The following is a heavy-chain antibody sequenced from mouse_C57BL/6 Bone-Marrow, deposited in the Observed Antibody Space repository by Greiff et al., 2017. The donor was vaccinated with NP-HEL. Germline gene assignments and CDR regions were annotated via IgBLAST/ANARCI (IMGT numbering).Heavy chain of an antibody. V-gene: IGHV2-9-1*01. CDR1: GFSLTSYA. Sequence: VNLVESGPGLVAPSQSLSITCTVSGFSLTSYAISWVRQPPGKGLEWLGVIWTGGGTTYNSALKSRLSISKDNSKSQVFLKMNSLQTDDTARYYCARSYGNSRAMDYWGQGTSVTVSS. D-gene: IGHD2-1*01. CDR3: ARSYGNSRAMDY. CDR2: IWTGGGT. J-gene: IGHJ4*01.